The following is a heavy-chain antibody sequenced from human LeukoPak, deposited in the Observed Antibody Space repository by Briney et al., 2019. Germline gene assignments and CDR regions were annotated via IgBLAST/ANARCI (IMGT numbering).Heavy chain of an antibody. Sequence: GGSLRPSCAASGFTFSNAWMNWVRQAPGKGLEWVGRIKSKTDGGTTDYAAPVKGRFTISRDDSKNTLYLQMNSLKTEDTAVYYCTTEASSGWYYYYYGMDVWGQGTTVTVSS. D-gene: IGHD6-19*01. J-gene: IGHJ6*02. CDR2: IKSKTDGGTT. CDR3: TTEASSGWYYYYYGMDV. V-gene: IGHV3-15*07. CDR1: GFTFSNAW.